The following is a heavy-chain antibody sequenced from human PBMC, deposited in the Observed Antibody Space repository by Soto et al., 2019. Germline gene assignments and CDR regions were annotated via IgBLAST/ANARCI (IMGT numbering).Heavy chain of an antibody. CDR2: INHSGST. Sequence: SETLSLTCAFYGGSFRGSYRSWIRQPPGKGLEWIGEINHSGSTNYNPSLKSRVTISVDTSKNQFSLKLSSVTAADTAVYYCARGLRAYYDIWRGYYNSSDSRGQRTLVTGS. V-gene: IGHV4-34*01. CDR1: GGSFRGSY. D-gene: IGHD3-3*01. J-gene: IGHJ5*01. CDR3: ARGLRAYYDIWRGYYNSSDS.